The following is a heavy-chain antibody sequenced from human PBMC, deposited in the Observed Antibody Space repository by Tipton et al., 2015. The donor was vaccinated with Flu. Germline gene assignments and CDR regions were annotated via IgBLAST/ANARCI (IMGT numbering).Heavy chain of an antibody. Sequence: SLRLSCAASGFTFDDYAMHWVRQAPGKGLEWVSGISWNSGSIGYADSVKGRFTISRDNAKNSLYLQMNSLRAEDTALYYCAKGGDYGDYTVDYWGQGTLVPVSS. J-gene: IGHJ4*02. CDR2: ISWNSGSI. V-gene: IGHV3-9*01. CDR1: GFTFDDYA. D-gene: IGHD4-17*01. CDR3: AKGGDYGDYTVDY.